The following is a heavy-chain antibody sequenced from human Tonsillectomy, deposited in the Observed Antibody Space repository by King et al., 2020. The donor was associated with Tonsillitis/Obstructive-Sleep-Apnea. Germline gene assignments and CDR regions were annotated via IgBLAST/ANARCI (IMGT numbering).Heavy chain of an antibody. CDR1: GASIRIHNW. Sequence: LQLQESGPGLVKPSGTLSLTCTVSGASIRIHNWWSWVRQAPGKGLEWLGEIYPSVSTNYNPSLKSRVTMSVDTSKNQFSLQLTSVTAADTAIYYCAKGWPQLAWFDLWGQGTLVAVS. J-gene: IGHJ5*02. V-gene: IGHV4-4*02. CDR2: IYPSVST. D-gene: IGHD1-1*01. CDR3: AKGWPQLAWFDL.